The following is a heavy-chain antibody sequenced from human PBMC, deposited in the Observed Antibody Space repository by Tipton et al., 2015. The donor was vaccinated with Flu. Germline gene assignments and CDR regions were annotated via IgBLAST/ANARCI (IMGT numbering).Heavy chain of an antibody. Sequence: SLRLFCAASGFTFSSYWMSWVRQAPGKGLEWVANIKQDGSEKYYVDSVKGRFTISRDNAKNSLYLQMNSLRAEDTAVYYCARDSPMIVVVTTDAFDIWGQGTMVTVSS. CDR3: ARDSPMIVVVTTDAFDI. V-gene: IGHV3-7*01. J-gene: IGHJ3*02. CDR1: GFTFSSYW. CDR2: IKQDGSEK. D-gene: IGHD3-22*01.